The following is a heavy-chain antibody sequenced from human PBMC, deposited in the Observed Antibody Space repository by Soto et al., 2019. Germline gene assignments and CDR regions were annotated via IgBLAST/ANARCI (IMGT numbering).Heavy chain of an antibody. CDR3: AKDVGCGYSYGDAFDI. CDR1: AFTFSSYA. CDR2: ISGSGGST. D-gene: IGHD5-18*01. J-gene: IGHJ3*02. V-gene: IGHV3-23*01. Sequence: EVQLLESGGGLVQPGGSMRLSCAASAFTFSSYAMSWVRQAPGKGLEWVSAISGSGGSTYYADSVKGRFTISRDNSKNTLYLQMNSLRAEDTAVYYCAKDVGCGYSYGDAFDIWGQGTMVTVSS.